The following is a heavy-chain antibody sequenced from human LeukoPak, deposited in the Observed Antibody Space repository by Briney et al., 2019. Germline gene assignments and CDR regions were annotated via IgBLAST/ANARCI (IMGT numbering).Heavy chain of an antibody. CDR2: IYYSGST. CDR1: GGSITNNAYY. CDR3: ARNETTGLQRTPYYHSYVDV. D-gene: IGHD4-11*01. J-gene: IGHJ6*03. Sequence: SETLSLTCTVSGGSITNNAYYWAWIRQPPGKGLEWIGSIYYSGSTHYNPSLKSRLTISVDTSKNQFSLKLSSVTAADTAVYYCARNETTGLQRTPYYHSYVDVWGKGATVTVSS. V-gene: IGHV4-39*01.